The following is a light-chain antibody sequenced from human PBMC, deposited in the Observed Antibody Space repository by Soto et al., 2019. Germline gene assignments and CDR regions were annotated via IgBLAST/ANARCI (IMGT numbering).Light chain of an antibody. V-gene: IGKV1-12*01. CDR2: AAS. Sequence: DIPMTQSPSSVSASVGDRVTITCRASQGISSWLAWYQQKPGKAPELLIYAASTLQSGVPSRFSGSGSGTDFTLTINSLQPEDIGTYYCQQDISFPFTFGPRTKVDV. CDR3: QQDISFPFT. J-gene: IGKJ3*01. CDR1: QGISSW.